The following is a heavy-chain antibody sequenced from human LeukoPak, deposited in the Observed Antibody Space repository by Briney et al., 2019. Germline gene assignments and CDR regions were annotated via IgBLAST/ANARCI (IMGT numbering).Heavy chain of an antibody. V-gene: IGHV1-69*13. CDR2: IIPIFGTA. D-gene: IGHD6-13*01. CDR1: GGTFSSYA. Sequence: SVKVSCKASGGTFSSYAISWVRQAPGQGLGWMGGIIPIFGTANYAQKFQGRVTITADESTSTAYMELSSLRSEDTAVYYCARVADPGIAAAGPEYYFDYWGQGTLVTVSS. J-gene: IGHJ4*02. CDR3: ARVADPGIAAAGPEYYFDY.